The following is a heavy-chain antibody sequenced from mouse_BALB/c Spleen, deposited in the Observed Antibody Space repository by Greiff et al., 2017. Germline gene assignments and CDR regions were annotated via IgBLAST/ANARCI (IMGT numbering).Heavy chain of an antibody. D-gene: IGHD1-1*01. CDR3: ARVYGSSLYWYFDV. CDR2: ISSGGGST. J-gene: IGHJ1*01. CDR1: GFAFSSYD. V-gene: IGHV5-12-1*01. Sequence: DVKLVESGGGLVKPGGSLKLSCAASGFAFSSYDMSWVRQTPEKRLEWVAYISSGGGSTYYPDTVKGRFTISRDNAKNTLYLQMSSLKSEDTAMYYCARVYGSSLYWYFDVWGAGTTVTVSS.